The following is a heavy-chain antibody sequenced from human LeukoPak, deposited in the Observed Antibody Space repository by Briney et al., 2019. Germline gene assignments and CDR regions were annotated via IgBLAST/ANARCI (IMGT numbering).Heavy chain of an antibody. CDR1: GYSFASYW. Sequence: PGESLKISCKGSGYSFASYWIAWVRQLPGKGLEWMGIIYPGDSDTRYRPSFQGQVTISADKSISTAFLQWSSLKASDTAMYYCAKLQFNLVIDVWGQGTTVTVSS. CDR2: IYPGDSDT. D-gene: IGHD5-24*01. J-gene: IGHJ6*02. CDR3: AKLQFNLVIDV. V-gene: IGHV5-51*01.